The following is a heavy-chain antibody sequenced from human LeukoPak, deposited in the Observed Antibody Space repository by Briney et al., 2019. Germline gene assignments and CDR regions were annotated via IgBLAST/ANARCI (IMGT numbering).Heavy chain of an antibody. J-gene: IGHJ3*02. CDR2: VDHGGSGT. V-gene: IGHV3-74*01. D-gene: IGHD3-3*01. Sequence: GGSLRLSCATSGFTFTSYWMHWVRQVAGKGLVWLARVDHGGSGTNYADSVRGRFTISRDNSKNTLYLQMNSLRAEDTAVYYCAKGTYYDFWSGPPDAFDIWGQGTMVTVSS. CDR3: AKGTYYDFWSGPPDAFDI. CDR1: GFTFTSYW.